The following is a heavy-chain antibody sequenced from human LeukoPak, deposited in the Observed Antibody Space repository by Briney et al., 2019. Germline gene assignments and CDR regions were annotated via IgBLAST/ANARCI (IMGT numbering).Heavy chain of an antibody. Sequence: SETLSLTCTVSGDSISSGSYYWSWIRQPAGKELEWIGRIYTSGSTNYNPSLKSRVTISVDTSKNQFSLKLSSVTAADTAMYYCARGRVEMATIDFDYWGQGTLVTVSS. CDR3: ARGRVEMATIDFDY. CDR1: GDSISSGSYY. V-gene: IGHV4-61*02. CDR2: IYTSGST. J-gene: IGHJ4*02. D-gene: IGHD5-24*01.